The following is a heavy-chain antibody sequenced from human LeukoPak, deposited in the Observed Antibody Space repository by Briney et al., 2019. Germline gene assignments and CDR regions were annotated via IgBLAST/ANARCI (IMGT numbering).Heavy chain of an antibody. D-gene: IGHD6-19*01. CDR3: ARWRAGFNAFDI. CDR1: GYSFTSYT. V-gene: IGHV1-3*03. CDR2: INAGNGDT. J-gene: IGHJ3*02. Sequence: GASVKLSCKASGYSFTSYTMYWVRQAPGQRLEWMGWINAGNGDTEYSQEFQGRVTITRDTSANTAYMELSRLRSEDMAVYYCARWRAGFNAFDIWGQGTMVTVSS.